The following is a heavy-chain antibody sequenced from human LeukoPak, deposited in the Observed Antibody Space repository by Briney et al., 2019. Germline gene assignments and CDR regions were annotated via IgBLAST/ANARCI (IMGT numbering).Heavy chain of an antibody. Sequence: PGGSLRPSCAASGFTFSSYGMHWVRQAPGKGLEWVAVISYDGSNKYYADSVKGRFTISRDNSKNTPYLQMNSLRAEDTAVYYCAKIVVPAAIGGYYFDYWGQGTLVTVSS. CDR3: AKIVVPAAIGGYYFDY. D-gene: IGHD2-2*01. V-gene: IGHV3-30*18. CDR1: GFTFSSYG. CDR2: ISYDGSNK. J-gene: IGHJ4*02.